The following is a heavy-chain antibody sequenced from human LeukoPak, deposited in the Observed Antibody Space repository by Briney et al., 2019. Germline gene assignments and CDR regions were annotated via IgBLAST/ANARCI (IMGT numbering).Heavy chain of an antibody. CDR2: IYYSGST. J-gene: IGHJ4*02. Sequence: SETLSLTCTVSGGSISSSNYYWSWIRQPPGKGLEWIGYIYYSGSTNYNPSLKSRVTISVDTSKNQFSLKLSSVTAADTAVYYCARSYYYDSSGYYSWGQGTLVTVSS. V-gene: IGHV4-61*01. CDR1: GGSISSSNYY. D-gene: IGHD3-22*01. CDR3: ARSYYYDSSGYYS.